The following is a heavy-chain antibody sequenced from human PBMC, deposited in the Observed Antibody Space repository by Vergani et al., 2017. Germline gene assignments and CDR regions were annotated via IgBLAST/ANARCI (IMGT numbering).Heavy chain of an antibody. CDR2: IYPGDSDT. CDR1: GYSFTSYW. J-gene: IGHJ6*02. V-gene: IGHV5-51*01. CDR3: ARLNGTMVRGVIGSSMDV. Sequence: EVQLVQSGAEVKKPGESLKISCKGSGYSFTSYWIGWVRQMPGKGLEWMGIIYPGDSDTRYSPSFQGQVTISADKSISTAYLQWSSLKASDTAMYYCARLNGTMVRGVIGSSMDVWGQGTTVTVSS. D-gene: IGHD3-10*01.